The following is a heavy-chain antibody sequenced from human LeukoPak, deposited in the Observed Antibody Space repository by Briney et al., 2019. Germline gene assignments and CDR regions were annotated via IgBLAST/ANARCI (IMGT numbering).Heavy chain of an antibody. CDR1: GYTFTSYY. V-gene: IGHV1-46*01. D-gene: IGHD5-18*01. CDR3: AREGYSYGDY. Sequence: ASVKVSCKASGYTFTSYYMHWVRQAPGQGLEWMGIINPSGGSTSYAQRFQGRVTMTRDTSTSTVSMELSSLRSEDTAVYYCAREGYSYGDYWGQGTLVTVSS. CDR2: INPSGGST. J-gene: IGHJ4*02.